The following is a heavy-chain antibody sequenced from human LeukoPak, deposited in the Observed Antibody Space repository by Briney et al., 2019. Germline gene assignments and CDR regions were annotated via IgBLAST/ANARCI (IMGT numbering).Heavy chain of an antibody. CDR1: GFTFTDTY. CDR3: ARDGGWYKRGLDHYYYYMDV. CDR2: ISPSGTDI. J-gene: IGHJ6*03. V-gene: IGHV3-11*01. D-gene: IGHD6-19*01. Sequence: GGSLRLSCAVSGFTFTDTYMTWIRQAPGKGLESLSYISPSGTDISYADSVKGRFTISRDNAKNSLYLQMNSLRVEDTALYYCARDGGWYKRGLDHYYYYMDVWGKGTTVIVSS.